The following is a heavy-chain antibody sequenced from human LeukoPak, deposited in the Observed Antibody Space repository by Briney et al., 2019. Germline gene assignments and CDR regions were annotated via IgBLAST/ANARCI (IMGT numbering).Heavy chain of an antibody. Sequence: KPGGSLRLXCAASGFTFSSYWMTWVRQAPGKVLEWVANMNQDGSEKYYVDSVKGRFTISRDNAKDSLYLQMNSLRAEDTAVYYCARGVYYFDYWGQGTLVTVSS. CDR3: ARGVYYFDY. D-gene: IGHD1-26*01. J-gene: IGHJ4*02. CDR2: MNQDGSEK. V-gene: IGHV3-7*01. CDR1: GFTFSSYW.